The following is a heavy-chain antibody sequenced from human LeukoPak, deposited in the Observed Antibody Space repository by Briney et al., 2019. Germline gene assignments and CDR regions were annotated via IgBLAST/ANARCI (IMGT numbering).Heavy chain of an antibody. CDR3: AIPGPYFSYYGVDV. J-gene: IGHJ6*02. CDR2: VYYSGTT. D-gene: IGHD2/OR15-2a*01. CDR1: GGSISSSNHY. Sequence: SETLSLTCTVSGGSISSSNHYWGWIRQPPGKGLEWIGNVYYSGTTYYNPPLKSRVTISVDTSKNQFSLKLRSVTAADTAVYYCAIPGPYFSYYGVDVWGQGTTVTVSS. V-gene: IGHV4-39*01.